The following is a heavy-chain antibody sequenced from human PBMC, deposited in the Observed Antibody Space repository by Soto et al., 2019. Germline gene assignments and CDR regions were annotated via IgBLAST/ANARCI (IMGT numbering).Heavy chain of an antibody. Sequence: QVQLVQSGAEVKKPGASVKVSCKASGYTFTSYGISWVRQAPGEGLEGVGWISGYDGNTDYAHKFRGRVTMTTDTSKNTAYMDLRSVGSDDTALYYCARHISQWPNWFDPWGQGTPVTVFS. D-gene: IGHD2-8*01. CDR2: ISGYDGNT. J-gene: IGHJ5*02. V-gene: IGHV1-18*01. CDR3: ARHISQWPNWFDP. CDR1: GYTFTSYG.